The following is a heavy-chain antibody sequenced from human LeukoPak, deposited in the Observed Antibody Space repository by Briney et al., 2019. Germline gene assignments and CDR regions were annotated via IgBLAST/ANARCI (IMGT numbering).Heavy chain of an antibody. CDR1: GFTFSDYY. CDR3: ARDGYNSGGDFDY. CDR2: ISSSGSTI. D-gene: IGHD5-24*01. J-gene: IGHJ4*02. Sequence: GGSLRLSCAASGFTFSDYYMSWIRQAPGKGLEWVSYISSSGSTIYYADSVKGRFTISRDNAKKSLYMQMNSLGGEDTAVYYCARDGYNSGGDFDYWGQGALVTVSS. V-gene: IGHV3-11*04.